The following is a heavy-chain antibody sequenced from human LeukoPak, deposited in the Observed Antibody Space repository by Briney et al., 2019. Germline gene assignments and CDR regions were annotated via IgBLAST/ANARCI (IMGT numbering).Heavy chain of an antibody. CDR3: ARDWGSRGWYFDL. CDR1: GGSISSSSYY. D-gene: IGHD3-16*01. Sequence: SETLFLTCTVSGGSISSSSYYWGWIRQPPGKGLEWIGSIYYSGSTFYNPSLKSRVTISVDTSKNQFSLKLSSVTAADTAVYYCARDWGSRGWYFDLWGRGTLVTVSS. V-gene: IGHV4-39*07. CDR2: IYYSGST. J-gene: IGHJ2*01.